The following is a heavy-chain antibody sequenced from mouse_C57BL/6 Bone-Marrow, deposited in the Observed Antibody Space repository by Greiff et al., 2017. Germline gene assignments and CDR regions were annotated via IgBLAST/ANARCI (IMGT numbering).Heavy chain of an antibody. CDR3: ARELITTVVAPYAMDY. CDR2: IHPNSGST. J-gene: IGHJ4*01. Sequence: QVQLQQPGAELVKPGASVKLSCKASGYTFTSYWMHWVKQRPGQGLEWIGMIHPNSGSTNYNEKFKSKATLTVDKSSSTAYMQLSSLTSEDSAVYYCARELITTVVAPYAMDYWGQGTSVTVSS. CDR1: GYTFTSYW. V-gene: IGHV1-64*01. D-gene: IGHD1-1*01.